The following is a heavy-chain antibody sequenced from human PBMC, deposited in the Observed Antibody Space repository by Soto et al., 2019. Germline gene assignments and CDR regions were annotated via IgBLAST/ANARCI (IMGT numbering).Heavy chain of an antibody. J-gene: IGHJ4*01. CDR3: AGDAGGPYDH. CDR2: IYYSGST. CDR1: CAPDIRDR. D-gene: IGHD2-15*01. Sequence: PDTPTLTCTTDCAPDIRDRRRSIRQAAGKGLEWIGYIYYSGSTTYNPSLKSRVTMSADTSKDQFSLKLNSVTAADTAVYYCAGDAGGPYDHWGPGLLVTVAS. V-gene: IGHV4-59*02.